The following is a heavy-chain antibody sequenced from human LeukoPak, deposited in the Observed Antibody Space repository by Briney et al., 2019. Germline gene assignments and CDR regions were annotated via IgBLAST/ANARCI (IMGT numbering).Heavy chain of an antibody. D-gene: IGHD3-16*02. V-gene: IGHV1-18*01. CDR2: ISAYNGNT. CDR1: GYTLTELS. J-gene: IGHJ4*02. Sequence: GASVKVSCKVSGYTLTELSMHWVRQAPGQGLEWMGWISAYNGNTNYAQKLQGRVTMTTDTSTSTAYMELRSLRSDDTAVYYCARGGADYDYVWGSYRYMSPFDYWGQGTLVTVSS. CDR3: ARGGADYDYVWGSYRYMSPFDY.